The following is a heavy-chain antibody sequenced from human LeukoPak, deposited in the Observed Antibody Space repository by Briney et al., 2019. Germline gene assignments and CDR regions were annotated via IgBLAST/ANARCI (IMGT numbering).Heavy chain of an antibody. J-gene: IGHJ4*02. CDR3: AKDMSMTVTTSYFDY. Sequence: GRSLRLSCAASGFTFDDYAMHWVRQAPGKGLEWVSGISWNSGSIGYADSVKGRFTISRDNAKNSLYLQMNSLRAEDTALYYCAKDMSMTVTTSYFDYWAREPWSPSPQ. D-gene: IGHD4-17*01. CDR1: GFTFDDYA. V-gene: IGHV3-9*01. CDR2: ISWNSGSI.